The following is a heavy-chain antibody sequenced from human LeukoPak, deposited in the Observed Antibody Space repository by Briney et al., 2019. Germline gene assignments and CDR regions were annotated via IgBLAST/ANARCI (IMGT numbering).Heavy chain of an antibody. J-gene: IGHJ4*02. CDR1: GGSFSGYY. V-gene: IGHV4-34*01. D-gene: IGHD3-22*01. CDR2: INHSGSA. CDR3: ARRAYGSGYYYVHYFDY. Sequence: PSGTLSLTCAVYGGSFSGYYWSWTRQPPGKGLEWIGEINHSGSANYNPSLKSRVTISVDTSKNQFSLKLSSVTAADTAVYYCARRAYGSGYYYVHYFDYWGQGTLVTVSS.